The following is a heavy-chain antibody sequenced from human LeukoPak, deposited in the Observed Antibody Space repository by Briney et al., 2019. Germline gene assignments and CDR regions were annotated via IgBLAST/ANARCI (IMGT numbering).Heavy chain of an antibody. J-gene: IGHJ5*02. CDR1: GFNFSSYS. V-gene: IGHV3-21*01. CDR2: ISSSSSYI. D-gene: IGHD2-2*01. Sequence: GSLRLSCAASGFNFSSYSMNWVRQAPGKGLEWVSSISSSSSYIYYADSGKGRFTITRDNAKNSLYLQMNSLRAEDTAVYYCARDDIVVVPAAMYARFDPGGEGTLVTVSS. CDR3: ARDDIVVVPAAMYARFDP.